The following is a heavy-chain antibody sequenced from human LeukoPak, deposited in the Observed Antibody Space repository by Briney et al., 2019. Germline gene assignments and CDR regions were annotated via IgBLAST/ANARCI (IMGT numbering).Heavy chain of an antibody. D-gene: IGHD3-16*01. CDR1: GGSISSSSYY. V-gene: IGHV4-39*01. CDR2: IYYSGST. CDR3: ARGWGYFDY. Sequence: SETLSLTCTVSGGSISSSSYYWGWIRQPPGKGLEWIGSIYYSGSTSYNPPLKSRVTISVDTSKNQFSLKLSSVTAADTAVYYCARGWGYFDYWGQGTLVTVSS. J-gene: IGHJ4*02.